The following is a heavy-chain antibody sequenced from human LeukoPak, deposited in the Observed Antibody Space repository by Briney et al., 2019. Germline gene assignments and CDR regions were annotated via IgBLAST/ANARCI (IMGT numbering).Heavy chain of an antibody. V-gene: IGHV3-21*01. CDR1: GFVFSSYT. CDR3: AREGTGGDPRNYYYYYMDV. CDR2: ISSSGSYI. Sequence: PGGSLRLSCAPSGFVFSSYTMNWVRQAPGKGLEWVASISSSGSYIFSADSMKGRFTISRDNTKKSLYLQMNSLRAEDTAVYYCAREGTGGDPRNYYYYYMDVWGKGTTVTISS. J-gene: IGHJ6*03. D-gene: IGHD2-21*02.